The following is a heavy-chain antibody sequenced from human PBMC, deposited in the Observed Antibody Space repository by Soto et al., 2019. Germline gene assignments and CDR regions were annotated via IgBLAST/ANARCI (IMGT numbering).Heavy chain of an antibody. D-gene: IGHD3-3*01. CDR2: IYYSGST. CDR1: GGSISSSSYY. CDR3: ARARGGPFGVVISWFDP. J-gene: IGHJ5*02. V-gene: IGHV4-39*01. Sequence: SETLSLTCTVSGGSISSSSYYWGWIRQPPGKGLEWIGSIYYSGSTYYNPSLKSRVTISVDTSKNQFSLKLSSVTAADTAVYYCARARGGPFGVVISWFDPWGQGTLVTVSS.